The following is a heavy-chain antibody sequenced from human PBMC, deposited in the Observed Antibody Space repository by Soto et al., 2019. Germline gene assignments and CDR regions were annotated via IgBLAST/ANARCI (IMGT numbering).Heavy chain of an antibody. CDR1: GFTFTSSA. D-gene: IGHD6-19*01. J-gene: IGHJ5*02. CDR3: ARESAVAALDP. CDR2: ISAYNGNT. V-gene: IGHV1-18*01. Sequence: GASVKVSCKASGFTFTSSAMQWVRQARGQGLEWMGWISAYNGNTNYAQKLQGRVTMTTDTSTSTAYMELRSLRSDDTAVYYCARESAVAALDPWGQGTLVTVSS.